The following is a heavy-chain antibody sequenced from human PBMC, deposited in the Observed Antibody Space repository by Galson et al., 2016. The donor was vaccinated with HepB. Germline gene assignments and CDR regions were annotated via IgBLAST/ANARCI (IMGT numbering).Heavy chain of an antibody. J-gene: IGHJ4*02. V-gene: IGHV5-51*01. D-gene: IGHD3-22*01. CDR1: GYTFNDYW. Sequence: QSGAEVKKPGESLKISCRGSGYTFNDYWIAWVRQVPGKGLEYMGMIFPDDFDTRYSPSFQGHVTISVDRSTKTAYLQWTSLRASDTATYFCARPTNDAYEYDSSGFSYWGRGTRVIVSS. CDR2: IFPDDFDT. CDR3: ARPTNDAYEYDSSGFSY.